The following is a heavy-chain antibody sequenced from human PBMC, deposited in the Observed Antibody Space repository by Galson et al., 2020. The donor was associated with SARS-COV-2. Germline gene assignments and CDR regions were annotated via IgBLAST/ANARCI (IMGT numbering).Heavy chain of an antibody. D-gene: IGHD2-8*01. Sequence: GGSPRLSCAASGFTFTNYAIHWVRQAPGKGLEWVAVIAHDGGIQVYADSVKGRFTISRDNSDNMLFLQMNSLRVDDTALYYCARDVSGVASDIWGQGTMVTVSS. CDR1: GFTFTNYA. CDR3: ARDVSGVASDI. V-gene: IGHV3-30*04. CDR2: IAHDGGIQ. J-gene: IGHJ3*02.